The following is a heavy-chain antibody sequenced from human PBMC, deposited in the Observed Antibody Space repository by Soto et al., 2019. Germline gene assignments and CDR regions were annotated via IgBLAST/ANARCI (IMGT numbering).Heavy chain of an antibody. Sequence: SETLSLTCTVSGVSISTSSYYWSWIRQPPGKGLEWIGFMSYSGITSYNASLKSRVTMSVDTSKSQFSLSLSFVTAADTAVYFCATIGTPATALYYFDNRAQRTLVTVSS. V-gene: IGHV4-30-4*01. CDR3: ATIGTPATALYYFDN. J-gene: IGHJ4*02. CDR2: MSYSGIT. D-gene: IGHD1-1*01. CDR1: GVSISTSSYY.